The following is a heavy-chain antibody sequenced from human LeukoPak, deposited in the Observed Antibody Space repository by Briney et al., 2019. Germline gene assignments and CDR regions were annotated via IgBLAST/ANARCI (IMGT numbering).Heavy chain of an antibody. CDR3: ARVRLRKDIVATDYFDY. J-gene: IGHJ4*02. V-gene: IGHV3-21*01. CDR2: ISSSSSYI. D-gene: IGHD5-12*01. CDR1: GFTFSSYS. Sequence: PGGSLRLSCAASGFTFSSYSLNWVRQAPGKGLEWVSSISSSSSYIYYADSVKGRFTISRDNAKNSLYLQMNSLRAEDTGVYYCARVRLRKDIVATDYFDYWGQGTLVTVSS.